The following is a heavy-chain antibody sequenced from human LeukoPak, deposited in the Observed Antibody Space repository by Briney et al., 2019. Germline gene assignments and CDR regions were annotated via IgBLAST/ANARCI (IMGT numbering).Heavy chain of an antibody. CDR3: ARENYVDTAMDAFDI. CDR1: GYTFTSYG. D-gene: IGHD5-18*01. J-gene: IGHJ3*02. CDR2: ISAYNGNT. Sequence: GASVKVSCKASGYTFTSYGISWVRQAPGQGLEWMGWISAYNGNTNYAQKLQGRVTMTTDTSTSTAYMELRSLRSDDTAVYYCARENYVDTAMDAFDIWAKGQWSPSLQ. V-gene: IGHV1-18*01.